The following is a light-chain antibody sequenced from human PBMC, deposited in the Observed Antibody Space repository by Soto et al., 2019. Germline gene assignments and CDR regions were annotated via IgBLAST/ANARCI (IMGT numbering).Light chain of an antibody. CDR2: KAS. CDR1: QSISSW. CDR3: QQYNSYPWT. Sequence: DIPMTQSPSTLSASVGDRVTITCRASQSISSWLAWYQQKPGKAPNLLIYKASSLESGVPSRFSGSGSGTEFTLTISSLQPDDFATYYCQQYNSYPWTFGQGTKVEI. J-gene: IGKJ1*01. V-gene: IGKV1-5*03.